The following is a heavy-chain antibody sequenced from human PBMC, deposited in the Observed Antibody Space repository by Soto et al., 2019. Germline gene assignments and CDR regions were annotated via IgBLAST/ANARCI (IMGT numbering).Heavy chain of an antibody. J-gene: IGHJ4*02. V-gene: IGHV3-49*04. D-gene: IGHD6-19*01. Sequence: GGSLRLSCTASGFTFGDYAMSWVRQAPGKGLEWVSFIRSQAYGGTTEYAASVKGRFTISRDASKSIAYQQMNSLKTDDTAVYYCARGSSYSSGWLFDYWGQGXLVTVSS. CDR2: IRSQAYGGTT. CDR3: ARGSSYSSGWLFDY. CDR1: GFTFGDYA.